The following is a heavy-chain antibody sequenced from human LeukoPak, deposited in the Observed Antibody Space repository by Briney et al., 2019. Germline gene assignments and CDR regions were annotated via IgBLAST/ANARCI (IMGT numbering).Heavy chain of an antibody. CDR1: GFTFSTYW. CDR2: VSSSSTYI. V-gene: IGHV3-21*01. Sequence: GGSLRLSCVGSGFTFSTYWMNWVRQAPGKGLEWVSSVSSSSTYIYYAASLKGRFTISRDNAKNSLYLQMNSLGAEDTAVYYCVRSSDHYGLDVWGQGTTVTVSS. J-gene: IGHJ6*02. CDR3: VRSSDHYGLDV. D-gene: IGHD6-6*01.